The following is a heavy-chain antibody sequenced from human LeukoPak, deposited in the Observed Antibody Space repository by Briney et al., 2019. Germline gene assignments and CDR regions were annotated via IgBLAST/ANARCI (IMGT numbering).Heavy chain of an antibody. Sequence: GGSLRLSCAASGFTFCSYAMSWARNAPGKGRVWVSAIIGSGGSTSYADLVKGRFTISRANFKNTLYLQMNSLRAEDTAVYYCGTGRELRLNYAFDIWGQGTMVTVSS. CDR2: IIGSGGST. D-gene: IGHD3-3*01. V-gene: IGHV3-23*01. CDR1: GFTFCSYA. CDR3: GTGRELRLNYAFDI. J-gene: IGHJ3*02.